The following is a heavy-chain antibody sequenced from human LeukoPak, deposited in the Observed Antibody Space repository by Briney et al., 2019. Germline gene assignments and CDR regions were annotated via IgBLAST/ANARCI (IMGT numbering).Heavy chain of an antibody. CDR1: GGSISSYY. V-gene: IGHV4-59*01. J-gene: IGHJ6*03. CDR2: IYCSGST. Sequence: SETLSLTCTVSGGSISSYYWSWIRQPPGKGLEWIANIYCSGSTNYNPSLKSRVTISVDTSKNQFSLKLTSVTAADTAVYYCARSNFFYMDVWGKGTTVRVSS. CDR3: ARSNFFYMDV.